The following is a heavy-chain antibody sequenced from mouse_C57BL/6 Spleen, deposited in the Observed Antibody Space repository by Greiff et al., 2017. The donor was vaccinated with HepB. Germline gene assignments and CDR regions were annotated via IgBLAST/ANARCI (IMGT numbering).Heavy chain of an antibody. V-gene: IGHV1-7*01. Sequence: VQLVESGAELAKPGASVKLSCKASGYTFTSYWMHWVKQRPGQGLEWIGYINPSSGYTKYNQKFKDQATLTADKSSSTAYMQLCSLTYEDSAVYYWARLYAYDERDYFDYWGQGTTLTVSS. D-gene: IGHD2-2*01. CDR3: ARLYAYDERDYFDY. J-gene: IGHJ2*01. CDR1: GYTFTSYW. CDR2: INPSSGYT.